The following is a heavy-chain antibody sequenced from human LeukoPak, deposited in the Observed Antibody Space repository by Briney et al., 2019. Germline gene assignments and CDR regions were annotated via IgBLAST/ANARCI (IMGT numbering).Heavy chain of an antibody. J-gene: IGHJ3*02. V-gene: IGHV3-21*01. Sequence: GGSLRLSCAASGFTFSSYSMNWVRQAPGKGLEWVSSISSSSSYIYYADSVKGRFTISRDNSKNTLYLQMNSLRAEDTAVYYCARDSLEVAAFDIWGQGTMVTVSS. CDR1: GFTFSSYS. CDR3: ARDSLEVAAFDI. CDR2: ISSSSSYI.